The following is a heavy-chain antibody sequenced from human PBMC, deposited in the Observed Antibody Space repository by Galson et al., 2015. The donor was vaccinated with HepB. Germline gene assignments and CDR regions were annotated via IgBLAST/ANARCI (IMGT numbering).Heavy chain of an antibody. Sequence: SLRLSCAASGFNFGSYGMHWVRQAPGKGLEWVAVTWYDGTDKKYAESAKGRFTISRDNSKNTLYLQMNSVRVEDTAVYYCVKDRGMGSAWHVLEHWGQGALVTVSS. CDR3: VKDRGMGSAWHVLEH. J-gene: IGHJ4*02. CDR2: TWYDGTDK. V-gene: IGHV3-33*06. CDR1: GFNFGSYG. D-gene: IGHD3-10*02.